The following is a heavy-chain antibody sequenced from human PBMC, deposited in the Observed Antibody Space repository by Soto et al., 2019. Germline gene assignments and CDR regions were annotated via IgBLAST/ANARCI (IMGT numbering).Heavy chain of an antibody. CDR1: GGTFSSYT. J-gene: IGHJ4*02. CDR2: IIPILGIA. Sequence: SVKVSCKASGGTFSSYTISWVRQAPGQGLEWMGRIIPILGIANYAQKFQGRVTITADKSTSTAYMELSSLRSEDTAVYYCARDRGGPSWRLYYFDYGGRGTRVTVPS. V-gene: IGHV1-69*02. D-gene: IGHD2-2*01. CDR3: ARDRGGPSWRLYYFDY.